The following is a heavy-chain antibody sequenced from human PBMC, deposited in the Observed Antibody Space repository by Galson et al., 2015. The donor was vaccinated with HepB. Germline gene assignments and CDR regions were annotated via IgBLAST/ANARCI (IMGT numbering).Heavy chain of an antibody. D-gene: IGHD3-22*01. J-gene: IGHJ3*02. CDR3: ARSRNYYDSSGYYYPGNDAFDI. CDR1: GFTFSSYD. V-gene: IGHV3-13*01. Sequence: SLRLSCAASGFTFSSYDMHWVRQATGKGLEWVSAIGTAGDTYYPGSVKGRFTISRENAKNSLYLQMNSLRAGDTAVYYCARSRNYYDSSGYYYPGNDAFDIWGQGTMVTVFS. CDR2: IGTAGDT.